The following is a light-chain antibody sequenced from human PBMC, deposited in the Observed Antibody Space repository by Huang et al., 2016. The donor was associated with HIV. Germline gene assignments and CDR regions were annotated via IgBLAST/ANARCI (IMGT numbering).Light chain of an antibody. J-gene: IGKJ1*01. CDR2: GTS. Sequence: EIVMTQSPATLSVSPGERATLSCRASQSISTKLAWYQQKPGQAPRLLSHGTSTRATGIPARFSGSGSGTEFTLTISSLQSEDFAVYYCQQYNNWPPRTFGQGTKVEIK. CDR3: QQYNNWPPRT. V-gene: IGKV3-15*01. CDR1: QSISTK.